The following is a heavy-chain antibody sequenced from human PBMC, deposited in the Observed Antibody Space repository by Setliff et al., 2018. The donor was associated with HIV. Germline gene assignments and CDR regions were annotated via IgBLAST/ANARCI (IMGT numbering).Heavy chain of an antibody. CDR3: ARDFDSSGYYEYYFDY. Sequence: SETLSLTCTVSGGSISSGSYYWSWIRQPAGKGLEWIGRIYTSGSTNYNPSLKSRVTMSVDTSKNQFSLKLSSVTAADTAVYYCARDFDSSGYYEYYFDYWGQGTLVTVSS. V-gene: IGHV4-61*02. D-gene: IGHD3-22*01. J-gene: IGHJ4*02. CDR2: IYTSGST. CDR1: GGSISSGSYY.